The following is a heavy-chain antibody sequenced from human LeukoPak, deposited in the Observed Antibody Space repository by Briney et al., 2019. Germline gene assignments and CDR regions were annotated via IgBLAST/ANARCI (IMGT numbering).Heavy chain of an antibody. CDR1: GFTFSSYG. Sequence: GGSLRLSCAASGFTFSSYGMHWVRQAPGKGLEWVAVIKYEADNKYYADSVKGRFTISRDNSKNTLNLQMHSLRVKDTAVYNYARALRTGGRIDYWGQGTLVTVSS. J-gene: IGHJ4*02. V-gene: IGHV3-33*05. CDR2: IKYEADNK. CDR3: ARALRTGGRIDY. D-gene: IGHD2-8*02.